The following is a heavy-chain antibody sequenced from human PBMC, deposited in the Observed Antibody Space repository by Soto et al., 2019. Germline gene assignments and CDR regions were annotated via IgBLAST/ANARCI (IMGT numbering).Heavy chain of an antibody. CDR3: ARESRSSWYEDYFDY. CDR1: GGSFSGYY. D-gene: IGHD6-13*01. Sequence: TSETLSLTCAVYGGSFSGYYWSWIRQPPGKGLEWIGEINHSGSTNYNPSLKSRVTISVDTSKNQFSLKLSSVTAADTAVYYCARESRSSWYEDYFDYWGQGTLVTVSS. CDR2: INHSGST. V-gene: IGHV4-34*01. J-gene: IGHJ4*02.